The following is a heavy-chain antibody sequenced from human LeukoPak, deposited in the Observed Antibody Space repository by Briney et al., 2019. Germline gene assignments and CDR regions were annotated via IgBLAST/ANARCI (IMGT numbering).Heavy chain of an antibody. Sequence: SETLSLTCTVSGGSISSGSYYWSWIRQPAGKGLEWIGRIYTSGSTNYNPSLKSRVTISVDTSKNQFSLKLSSVTAADTAVYYCARLRGTSDAFDIWGQGTMVTVSS. CDR1: GGSISSGSYY. V-gene: IGHV4-61*02. D-gene: IGHD1-1*01. CDR3: ARLRGTSDAFDI. J-gene: IGHJ3*02. CDR2: IYTSGST.